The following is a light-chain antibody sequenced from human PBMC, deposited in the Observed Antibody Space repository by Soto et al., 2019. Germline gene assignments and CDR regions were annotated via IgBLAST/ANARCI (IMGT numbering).Light chain of an antibody. J-gene: IGKJ5*01. V-gene: IGKV3-20*01. Sequence: EIVLTQSPGTLSLSPGERATLSCRASQSVSSSYLAWYQQKPGQAPRLLIYGASSRATGIPDRFSGSGSGTDLSLTISRLEPEDFAVYYCQQYGSSPITFGQGTRLESK. CDR3: QQYGSSPIT. CDR1: QSVSSSY. CDR2: GAS.